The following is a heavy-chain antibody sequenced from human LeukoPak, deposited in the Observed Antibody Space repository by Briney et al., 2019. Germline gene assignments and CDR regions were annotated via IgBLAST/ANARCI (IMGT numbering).Heavy chain of an antibody. Sequence: GSXXXSNWWSWVRPPPGKGLEWVGEIYHSGSTNYNPSLKSRVTISVDKSKNQFSLKLSSVTAADTAVYYCATRDYGDYLRAFDIWGQGTMVTVSS. CDR2: IYHSGST. CDR3: ATRDYGDYLRAFDI. D-gene: IGHD4-17*01. V-gene: IGHV4-4*02. CDR1: GSXXXSNW. J-gene: IGHJ3*02.